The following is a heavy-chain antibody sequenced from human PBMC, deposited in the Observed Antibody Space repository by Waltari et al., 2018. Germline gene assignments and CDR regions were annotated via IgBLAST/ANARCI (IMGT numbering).Heavy chain of an antibody. CDR3: ATYIGASIGTAAFDV. D-gene: IGHD3-16*01. CDR1: GGSITSNRHY. V-gene: IGHV4-39*01. Sequence: QLHLQESGPGLVKPSDTLSVTCTVPGGSITSNRHYWGWIRQPPGKGLEWTATTSYSGATYNNPSLKSRVTISVDTSKNQFSLKLSSVTAADTAVYYCATYIGASIGTAAFDVWGQGTMVTVSS. J-gene: IGHJ3*01. CDR2: TSYSGAT.